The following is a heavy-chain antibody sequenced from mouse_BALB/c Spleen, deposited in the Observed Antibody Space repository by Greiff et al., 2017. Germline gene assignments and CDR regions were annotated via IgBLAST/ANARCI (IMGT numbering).Heavy chain of an antibody. CDR3: ARDKDYGSSYFDY. CDR2: IRNKANGYTT. CDR1: GFTFTDYY. V-gene: IGHV7-3*02. Sequence: EVKLVESGGGLVQPGGSLRLSCATSGFTFTDYYMSWVRQPPGKALEWLGFIRNKANGYTTEYSASVKGRFTISRDNSQSILYLQMNTLRAEDSATYYCARDKDYGSSYFDYWGQGTTLTVSS. J-gene: IGHJ2*01. D-gene: IGHD1-1*01.